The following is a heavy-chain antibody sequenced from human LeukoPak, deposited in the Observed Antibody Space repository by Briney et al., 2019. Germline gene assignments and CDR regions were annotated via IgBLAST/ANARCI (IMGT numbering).Heavy chain of an antibody. CDR2: IIPIFGTA. CDR3: ARDSGGDTHYYYYYMDV. V-gene: IGHV1-69*05. CDR1: GGTFSSYA. J-gene: IGHJ6*03. D-gene: IGHD2-21*01. Sequence: GASVKVSCKASGGTFSSYAISWVRQAPGQGLEWMGGIIPIFGTANYAQKFQGRVTITTDESTSTAYMELSSLRSEDTAVYYCARDSGGDTHYYYYYMDVWGKGTTVTVSS.